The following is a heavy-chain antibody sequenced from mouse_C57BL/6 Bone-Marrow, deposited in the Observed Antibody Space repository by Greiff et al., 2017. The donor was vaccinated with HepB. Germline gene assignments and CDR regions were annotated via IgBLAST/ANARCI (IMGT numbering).Heavy chain of an antibody. CDR2: IDPSDSYT. CDR1: GYTFTSYW. J-gene: IGHJ4*01. Sequence: QVQLQQPGAELVRPGTSVKLSCKASGYTFTSYWMHWVKQRPGQGLEWIGVIDPSDSYTNYNQKFKGKATLTVDTFSSTAYMQLSSLTSEDSAVYYCARFSPYAMDYWGQGTSVTVSS. CDR3: ARFSPYAMDY. V-gene: IGHV1-59*01.